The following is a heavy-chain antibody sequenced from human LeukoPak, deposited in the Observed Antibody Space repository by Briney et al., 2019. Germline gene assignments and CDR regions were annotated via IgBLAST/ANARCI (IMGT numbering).Heavy chain of an antibody. CDR2: IIPILGIA. CDR3: ASWVGTRDQLPLRY. Sequence: GASVKVSCKASGGTFSSYAISWVRQAPGQGLEWMGRIIPILGIANYAQKFQGRVTITADKSTSTAYMELSSLRSEDTAVYYCASWVGTRDQLPLRYWGQGTLVTVSS. D-gene: IGHD2-2*01. V-gene: IGHV1-69*04. J-gene: IGHJ4*02. CDR1: GGTFSSYA.